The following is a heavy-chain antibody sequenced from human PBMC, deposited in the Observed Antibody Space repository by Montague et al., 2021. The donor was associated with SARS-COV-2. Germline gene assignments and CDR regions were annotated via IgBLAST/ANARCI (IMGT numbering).Heavy chain of an antibody. Sequence: SETLFLTCTVSGSSISSYYWSWIRQPPGKGLEWIGYIYYSGSTNYNPSLKSRVTISVDTSKNQFSLKLSSVTAADTAVYYCARVFPRWLQFDPYFDYWGQGTLVTVSS. CDR3: ARVFPRWLQFDPYFDY. D-gene: IGHD5-24*01. V-gene: IGHV4-59*01. J-gene: IGHJ4*02. CDR1: GSSISSYY. CDR2: IYYSGST.